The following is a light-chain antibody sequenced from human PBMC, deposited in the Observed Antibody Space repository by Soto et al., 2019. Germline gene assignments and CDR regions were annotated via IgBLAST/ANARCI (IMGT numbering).Light chain of an antibody. CDR2: DNN. CDR3: GSWDSSLSAYV. J-gene: IGLJ1*01. V-gene: IGLV1-51*01. Sequence: QSVLTQPHSVSAAPGQKVTISCSGSSSNIGNNFVSWYQQLPGTAPRLLIYDNNNRPSGIPDRFSGSKSGTSATLGITGFQTGDEADYYCGSWDSSLSAYVFGTGTKLTVL. CDR1: SSNIGNNF.